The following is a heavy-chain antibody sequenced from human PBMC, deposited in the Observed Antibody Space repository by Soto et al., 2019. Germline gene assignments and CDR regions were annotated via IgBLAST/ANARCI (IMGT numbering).Heavy chain of an antibody. D-gene: IGHD3-9*01. Sequence: QVQLVESGGGVVQPGRSLRLSCAASGFTFSSYGMHWVRQAPGKGLESVAVIWYDGSNKYYADSVKGRFTISRDNSKNTLYLQMNSLRAEDTAVYYCARSDDILTGADYFDYWGQGTLVTVSS. J-gene: IGHJ4*02. V-gene: IGHV3-33*01. CDR3: ARSDDILTGADYFDY. CDR2: IWYDGSNK. CDR1: GFTFSSYG.